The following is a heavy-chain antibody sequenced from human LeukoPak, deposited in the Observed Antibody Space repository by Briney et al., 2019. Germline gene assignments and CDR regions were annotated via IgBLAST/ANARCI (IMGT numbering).Heavy chain of an antibody. Sequence: GRSLILSCTASGIAFSSYGMHWVRQAPGKGLEWVAVIWFDGSNSYYAGSVKGQFTISRDNYKNTLYLQMNSLRPEDTAIYYCARGYCSGDSCPKFFFYYNMDVWGQGTTVTASS. V-gene: IGHV3-33*01. J-gene: IGHJ6*02. CDR1: GIAFSSYG. CDR2: IWFDGSNS. CDR3: ARGYCSGDSCPKFFFYYNMDV. D-gene: IGHD2-15*01.